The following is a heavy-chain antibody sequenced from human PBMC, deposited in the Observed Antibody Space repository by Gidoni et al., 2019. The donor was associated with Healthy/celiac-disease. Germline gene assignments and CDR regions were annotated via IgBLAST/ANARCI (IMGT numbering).Heavy chain of an antibody. J-gene: IGHJ5*02. CDR3: ARASTVIVATSYNWFDP. D-gene: IGHD2-15*01. Sequence: QVQLQESGPGLVKPSETLSLTCTVSGGSISSYYWSWIRQPPGKGLEWIGYIYYSGSTNYNPSLKSRVTISVDTSKNQFSLKLSSVTAADTAVYYCARASTVIVATSYNWFDPWGQGTLVTVSS. CDR1: GGSISSYY. V-gene: IGHV4-59*01. CDR2: IYYSGST.